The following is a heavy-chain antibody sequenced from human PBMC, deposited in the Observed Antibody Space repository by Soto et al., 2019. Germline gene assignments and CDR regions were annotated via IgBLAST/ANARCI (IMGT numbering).Heavy chain of an antibody. CDR1: GFTFSSYW. D-gene: IGHD5-18*01. Sequence: EVQLLESGGGLVQPGESLRLSCAASGFTFSSYWMHWIRQAPGKGLVWVSRVSSDGSSTVYATSVKGRLTISRDNAKNTLYLQMNSLSDEDTAVYYCARGLPTYSSFDSWGQGTLVTVSS. CDR3: ARGLPTYSSFDS. J-gene: IGHJ4*02. CDR2: VSSDGSST. V-gene: IGHV3-74*01.